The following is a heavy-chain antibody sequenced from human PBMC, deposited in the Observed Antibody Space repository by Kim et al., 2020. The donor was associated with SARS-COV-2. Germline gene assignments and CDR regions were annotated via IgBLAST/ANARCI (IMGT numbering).Heavy chain of an antibody. J-gene: IGHJ4*02. D-gene: IGHD1-7*01. Sequence: YYADSGKGRCTISRHNSKNTLYLQMNSLRAEDTAVYYRVTTITGTSYFDYWGQGTLVTVSS. V-gene: IGHV3-53*01. CDR3: VTTITGTSYFDY.